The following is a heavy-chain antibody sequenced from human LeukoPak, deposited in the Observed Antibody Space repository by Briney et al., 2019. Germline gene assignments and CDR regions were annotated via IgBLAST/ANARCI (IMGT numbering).Heavy chain of an antibody. CDR1: GGSFSGYY. Sequence: SETLSLTCAVYGGSFSGYYWNWIRQPPGRGLEWTGEISPSGSTNYNPSLKSRVTISVDTSKNQFSLKLSSVTAADTAVYYCARAARLIRYYYYYMDVWGKGTTVTVSS. CDR3: ARAARLIRYYYYYMDV. CDR2: ISPSGST. V-gene: IGHV4-34*01. D-gene: IGHD6-6*01. J-gene: IGHJ6*03.